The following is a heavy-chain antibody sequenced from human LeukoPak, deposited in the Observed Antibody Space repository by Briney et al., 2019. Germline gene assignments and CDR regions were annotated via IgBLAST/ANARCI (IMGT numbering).Heavy chain of an antibody. CDR1: GGSFSGYY. CDR2: INHSGST. D-gene: IGHD5-18*01. Sequence: SETLSLTCAVYGGSFSGYYWSWIRQPPGKGLEWIGEINHSGSTNYNPSLKSRVTISVDTSKNQFSLKLSSVTAADTAVYYCARGVGYQNYYYYYYMDVWDKGTTVTVSS. J-gene: IGHJ6*03. CDR3: ARGVGYQNYYYYYYMDV. V-gene: IGHV4-34*01.